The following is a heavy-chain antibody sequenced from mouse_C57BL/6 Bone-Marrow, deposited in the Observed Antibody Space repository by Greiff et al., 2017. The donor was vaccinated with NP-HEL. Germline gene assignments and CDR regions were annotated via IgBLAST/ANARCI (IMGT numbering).Heavy chain of an antibody. CDR2: IYPGDGDT. J-gene: IGHJ3*01. V-gene: IGHV1-80*01. CDR1: GYTFTSYW. CDR3: ARLGRWLLPSWFAY. D-gene: IGHD2-3*01. Sequence: QVQLQQPGTELVKPGASVKLSCKASGYTFTSYWMHWVKQRPGKGLEWIGQIYPGDGDTNYNGKFKGKATLTADKSSSTAYMQLSSLTSEDSAVYFCARLGRWLLPSWFAYWGQGTLVTVSA.